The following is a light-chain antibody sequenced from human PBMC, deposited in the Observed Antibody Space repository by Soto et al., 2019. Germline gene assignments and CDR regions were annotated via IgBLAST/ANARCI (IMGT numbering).Light chain of an antibody. CDR1: QSIGSW. CDR3: QSGVT. Sequence: DIQMTQSPSTLSASVGDRVTITCRASQSIGSWMAWYQQKPGKAPKLRIYQASSLQSGVTSRISGSGSGTEFTVTISSLQQGDFATYYCQSGVTFGGGNKGELQ. CDR2: QAS. J-gene: IGKJ4*01. V-gene: IGKV1-5*03.